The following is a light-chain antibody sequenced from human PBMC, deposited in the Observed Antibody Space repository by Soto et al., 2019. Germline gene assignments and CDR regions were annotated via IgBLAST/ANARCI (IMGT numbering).Light chain of an antibody. J-gene: IGKJ1*01. V-gene: IGKV3-20*01. Sequence: ETVLTQSPVTLSLSPGERATLSCRASQSVGSYLAWYQQKPGQAPRLLIYSASSRATGIPDRFSGSGSGTDFTLTISRLEPEDFAVYYCQRYGGFGQGTKVDIK. CDR1: QSVGSY. CDR2: SAS. CDR3: QRYGG.